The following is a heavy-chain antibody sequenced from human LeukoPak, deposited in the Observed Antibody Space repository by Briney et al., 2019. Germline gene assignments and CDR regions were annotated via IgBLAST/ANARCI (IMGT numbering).Heavy chain of an antibody. V-gene: IGHV1-69*04. CDR2: IIPILAIT. CDR3: ASGHYGDYGQWSSMNY. Sequence: AASVKVSCKAPGYAFTSYDINWVRRAPGQGLEWMGRIIPILAITKYAQKFQGRVTITADKSTSTAYMELSSLRSEDTAMYYCASGHYGDYGQWSSMNYWGQGTLVTVSS. J-gene: IGHJ4*02. CDR1: GYAFTSYD. D-gene: IGHD4-17*01.